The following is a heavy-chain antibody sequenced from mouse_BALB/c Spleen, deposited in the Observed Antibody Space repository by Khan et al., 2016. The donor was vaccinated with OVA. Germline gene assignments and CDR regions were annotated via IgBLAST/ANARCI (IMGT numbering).Heavy chain of an antibody. J-gene: IGHJ3*01. Sequence: VELVESGAEPAKPGASVEMSCKASGYTFTTYWMHWVKQRPGQGLEWIGYIDPSTGYTEYNQKFKDKATLTADKSSSTAYMQLSSLTSEDSAVYYGKRRGLYSIFTYWGQGTLVTVSA. CDR3: KRRGLYSIFTY. D-gene: IGHD2-5*01. CDR2: IDPSTGYT. V-gene: IGHV1-7*01. CDR1: GYTFTTYW.